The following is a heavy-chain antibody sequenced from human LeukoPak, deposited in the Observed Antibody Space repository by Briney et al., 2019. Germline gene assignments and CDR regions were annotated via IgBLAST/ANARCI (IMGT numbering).Heavy chain of an antibody. D-gene: IGHD1-26*01. CDR2: ISSSSSYI. V-gene: IGHV3-21*01. J-gene: IGHJ4*02. CDR1: GFTFSSYS. Sequence: GALRLSCAASGFTFSSYSMNWVRQAPGKGLEWVSSISSSSSYIYYADSVKGRFTISRDNAKNSLYLQMNSLRAEDTAVYYCAKARVGALDYWGQGTLVTVSS. CDR3: AKARVGALDY.